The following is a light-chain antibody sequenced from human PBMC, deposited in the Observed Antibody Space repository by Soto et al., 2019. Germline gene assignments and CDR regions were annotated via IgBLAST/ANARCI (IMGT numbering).Light chain of an antibody. V-gene: IGKV3-20*01. CDR2: HIS. Sequence: EIVLTQFPGTVSLSPGERVTLSCRASQSVCNSYLAWYQQKPGQPPRLLMYHISTRATGIPDRFSGSGSGTDFTLTINRLEPADFAVYYCQQHCSSPWTFGQGTKAEVK. CDR3: QQHCSSPWT. CDR1: QSVCNSY. J-gene: IGKJ1*01.